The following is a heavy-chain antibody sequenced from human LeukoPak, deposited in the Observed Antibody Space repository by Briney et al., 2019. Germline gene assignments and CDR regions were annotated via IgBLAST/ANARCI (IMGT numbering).Heavy chain of an antibody. CDR3: AREPPRDDEAFDI. D-gene: IGHD2-21*01. V-gene: IGHV3-48*02. J-gene: IGHJ3*02. Sequence: GVSLRLSCAASGFTFSSYSMNWVRQAPGKGLEWGSYISSRSSTIYYADSLKGRFTVSRDNAKNSLYLQMNSLRDEDTAVYYCAREPPRDDEAFDIWGQGTMVTVSS. CDR1: GFTFSSYS. CDR2: ISSRSSTI.